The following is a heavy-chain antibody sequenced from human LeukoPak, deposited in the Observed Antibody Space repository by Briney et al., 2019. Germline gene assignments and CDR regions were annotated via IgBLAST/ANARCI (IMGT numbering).Heavy chain of an antibody. V-gene: IGHV1-2*02. J-gene: IGHJ5*02. CDR3: ARDNREVRGGDCFDP. Sequence: GASVKVSCKASGYTFTGYYIHWVRQAPGQGLEWMGWINPNSGVTNYAQKFQGRVTMTRDTSITTAYMELSRLRSDDTAVYYCARDNREVRGGDCFDPWGQGILVTVSS. CDR1: GYTFTGYY. D-gene: IGHD2-21*01. CDR2: INPNSGVT.